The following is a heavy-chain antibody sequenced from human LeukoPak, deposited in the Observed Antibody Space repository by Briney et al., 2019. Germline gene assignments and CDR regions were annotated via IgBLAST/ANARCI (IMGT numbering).Heavy chain of an antibody. Sequence: GASVKVSCKASGGTFSSYAISWVRQAPGQGLEWMGWMNPNSGNTGYAQKFQGRVTITRNTSISTAYMELSSLRSEDTAVYYCARGGGYQHAFDIWGQGTMVTVSS. CDR1: GGTFSSYA. D-gene: IGHD2-2*01. CDR2: MNPNSGNT. V-gene: IGHV1-8*03. CDR3: ARGGGYQHAFDI. J-gene: IGHJ3*02.